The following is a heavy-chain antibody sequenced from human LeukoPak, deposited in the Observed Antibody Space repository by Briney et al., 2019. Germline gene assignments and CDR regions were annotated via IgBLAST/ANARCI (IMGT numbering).Heavy chain of an antibody. CDR3: ARGGITMVQGVIIRNWFDP. CDR2: INPNSGGT. J-gene: IGHJ5*02. CDR1: GYTFTGYY. Sequence: ASVKVSCKASGYTFTGYYMHWVRQAPGQGLEWMGWINPNSGGTNYAQKFQGRVTMTRDTSISTAYMELSRLRSDDTAVYYCARGGITMVQGVIIRNWFDPWGQGNLVTVSS. D-gene: IGHD3-10*01. V-gene: IGHV1-2*02.